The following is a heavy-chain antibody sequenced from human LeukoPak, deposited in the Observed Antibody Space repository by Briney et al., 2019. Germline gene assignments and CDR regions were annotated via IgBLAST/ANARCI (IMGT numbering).Heavy chain of an antibody. Sequence: PGGSLRLSCTASGLSFSDYSMNWVRQAPGKGLEWVSYIGGSGSYIYYADSVKGRFTISRDNARISLYLQMNSLRADDTAVYFCARWNLVSDYWGQGTLVTVSS. CDR3: ARWNLVSDY. CDR1: GLSFSDYS. V-gene: IGHV3-21*05. CDR2: IGGSGSYI. D-gene: IGHD1-1*01. J-gene: IGHJ4*02.